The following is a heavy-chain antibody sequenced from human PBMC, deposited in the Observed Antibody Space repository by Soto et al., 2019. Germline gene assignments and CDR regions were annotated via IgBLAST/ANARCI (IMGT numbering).Heavy chain of an antibody. J-gene: IGHJ3*02. V-gene: IGHV1-18*01. CDR2: ISAYNGNT. Sequence: ASVKVSCKASGYTFTSNGIRWVRQAPGQGLEWMGWISAYNGNTNYAQKLQGRVTMTTDTSTSTAYMELRSLRSDDTAVYYCARDSRPHEAAFDIWGQGTMVTVSS. CDR1: GYTFTSNG. CDR3: ARDSRPHEAAFDI.